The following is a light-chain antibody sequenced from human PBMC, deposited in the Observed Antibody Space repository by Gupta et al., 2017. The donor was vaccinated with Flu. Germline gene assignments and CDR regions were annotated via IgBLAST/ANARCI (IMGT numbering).Light chain of an antibody. V-gene: IGLV3-1*01. CDR3: QVWDSSTGV. CDR2: QDT. J-gene: IGLJ2*01. Sequence: SPGQTAVITCSGDKLGDKFACWNQQKPGQSHTLVIYQDTKRPAGIPERFSGSNSGNTATLTIRGTQAMDEADYYCQVWDSSTGVFGGGTKVTVL. CDR1: KLGDKF.